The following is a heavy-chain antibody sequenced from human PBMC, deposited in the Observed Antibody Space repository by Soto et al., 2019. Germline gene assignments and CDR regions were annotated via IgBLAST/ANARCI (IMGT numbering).Heavy chain of an antibody. D-gene: IGHD2-15*01. CDR3: AKVLGDIVVVYYYGMDV. CDR2: ISGSGGST. CDR1: GFAFSSYA. J-gene: IGHJ6*02. Sequence: PGGSLRLSCAASGFAFSSYAMSWVRQAPGKGLEWVSAISGSGGSTYYADSVKGRFTISRDNSKNTLYLQMNSLRAEDTAVYYCAKVLGDIVVVYYYGMDVWGQGTTVTVSS. V-gene: IGHV3-23*01.